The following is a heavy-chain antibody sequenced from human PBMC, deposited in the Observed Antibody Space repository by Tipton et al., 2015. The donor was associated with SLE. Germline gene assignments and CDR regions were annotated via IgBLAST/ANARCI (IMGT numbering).Heavy chain of an antibody. D-gene: IGHD5-12*01. J-gene: IGHJ4*02. V-gene: IGHV3-21*03. CDR3: ATEITVATTLDF. CDR2: ISYCSSYI. CDR1: GFTFSSYD. Sequence: GSLRLSCAASGFTFSSYDIIWVRQAPGKGLEWVSSISYCSSYIYYADSVKGRFTISRDNARNSLYLQINSLRAEDTSVYYCATEITVATTLDFWGQGTLVTVSS.